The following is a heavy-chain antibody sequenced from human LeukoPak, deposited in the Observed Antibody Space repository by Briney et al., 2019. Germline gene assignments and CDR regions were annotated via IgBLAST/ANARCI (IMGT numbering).Heavy chain of an antibody. D-gene: IGHD6-6*01. J-gene: IGHJ4*02. Sequence: SETLSLTCTVSGGSISSYYWSWIRQPPGKGLEWIGEINHSGSTNYNPSLKSRVTISVDTSKNQFSLKLSSVTAADTAVYYCARGLGQRRAARPPPFDYWGQGTLVTVSS. V-gene: IGHV4-34*01. CDR3: ARGLGQRRAARPPPFDY. CDR2: INHSGST. CDR1: GGSISSYY.